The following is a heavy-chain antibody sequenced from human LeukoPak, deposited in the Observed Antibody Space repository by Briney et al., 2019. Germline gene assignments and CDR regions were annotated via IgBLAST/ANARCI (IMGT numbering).Heavy chain of an antibody. D-gene: IGHD3-22*01. CDR2: IYHSGNT. CDR3: ARVGYDSGGYFDY. V-gene: IGHV4-4*02. CDR1: GGSISSSNW. J-gene: IGHJ4*02. Sequence: SETLSLTCAVSGGSISSSNWWSWVRQPPGKGLEWIGEIYHSGNTKYNPSLKSRVTISVDKSKNQFSLKLTSVTAADTAVYYCARVGYDSGGYFDYWGQGTLVTVSS.